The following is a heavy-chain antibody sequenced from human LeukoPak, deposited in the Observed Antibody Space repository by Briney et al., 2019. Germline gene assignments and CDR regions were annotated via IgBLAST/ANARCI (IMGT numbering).Heavy chain of an antibody. V-gene: IGHV3-7*01. J-gene: IGHJ4*02. D-gene: IGHD5-24*01. Sequence: GGSLRLSCAACGFRFNNSWMDWVRQAPGKGLEWVAYIKPDGSQKEYVGSVKGRFTISRDNAKNSLYLQMSNLRAEDTAVYYCARDRFYNAFDFWGQGALVTVSS. CDR3: ARDRFYNAFDF. CDR2: IKPDGSQK. CDR1: GFRFNNSW.